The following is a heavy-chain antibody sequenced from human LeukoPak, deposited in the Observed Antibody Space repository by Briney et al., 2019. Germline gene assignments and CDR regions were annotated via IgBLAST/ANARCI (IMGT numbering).Heavy chain of an antibody. CDR2: ISTSGSTI. V-gene: IGHV3-11*01. Sequence: PGGSLRLSCVVSGFTFSDYYMSWIRQAPGKGLEWVSYISTSGSTIYYADSVKGRFTISRDNAERSLYLQMNSLRADGTAVYYCARGHYGLDVWGQGTPVTVSS. CDR1: GFTFSDYY. J-gene: IGHJ6*02. CDR3: ARGHYGLDV.